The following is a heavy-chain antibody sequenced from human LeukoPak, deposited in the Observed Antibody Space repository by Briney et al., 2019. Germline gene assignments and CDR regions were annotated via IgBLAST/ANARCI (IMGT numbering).Heavy chain of an antibody. CDR1: GGTFSSYA. CDR3: ARERNYDPSFDY. D-gene: IGHD3-3*01. Sequence: ASVKVSCKASGGTFSSYAISWVRQAPGQGLEWMGIINPSGGSPSYAQKFQGRVTMTWDTSTSAVYMELSSLRSEDTAVYYCARERNYDPSFDYWGQGTLVTVSS. CDR2: INPSGGSP. J-gene: IGHJ4*02. V-gene: IGHV1-46*01.